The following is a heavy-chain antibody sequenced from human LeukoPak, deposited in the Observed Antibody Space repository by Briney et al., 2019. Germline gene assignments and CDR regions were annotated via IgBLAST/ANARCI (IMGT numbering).Heavy chain of an antibody. CDR2: LSGSGGTT. J-gene: IGHJ4*02. V-gene: IGHV3-23*01. Sequence: GGSLRLSCAASGFTFSSYTINWVRQAPGKGLEWVSGLSGSGGTTYYADSVKGRFTISRDNSKNTLYLQMDSLRAEDTAVYYCARAMMVVANLWGVYDYWGQGTPVTVSS. CDR3: ARAMMVVANLWGVYDY. CDR1: GFTFSSYT. D-gene: IGHD3-22*01.